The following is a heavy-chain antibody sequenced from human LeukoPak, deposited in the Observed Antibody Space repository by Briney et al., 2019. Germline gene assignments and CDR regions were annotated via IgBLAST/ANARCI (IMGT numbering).Heavy chain of an antibody. CDR3: AREPKGAIRFLEWPCYMDV. CDR2: ISSSSSYI. V-gene: IGHV3-21*01. Sequence: GGSLRLSCAASGFTFSSYSMNWVRQAPGKGLEWVSSISSSSSYIYYADSVKGRFTISRDNAKNSLYLQMNSLRAEDTAVYYCAREPKGAIRFLEWPCYMDVWGKGTTVTVPS. CDR1: GFTFSSYS. D-gene: IGHD3-3*01. J-gene: IGHJ6*03.